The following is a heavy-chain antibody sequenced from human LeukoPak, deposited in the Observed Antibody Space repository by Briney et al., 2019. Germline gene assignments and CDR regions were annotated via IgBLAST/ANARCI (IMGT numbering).Heavy chain of an antibody. D-gene: IGHD3-10*01. CDR3: SKGTGVRGALGAFDI. V-gene: IGHV3-23*01. J-gene: IGHJ3*02. CDR2: ISGSGGST. CDR1: GFTFSSDA. Sequence: GGSLRLSCAASGFTFSSDAMSWVRQAPGKWLEWVSAISGSGGSTNDAYSVNGRNTISTDNSKNTLYLQIISLGAEDTAVYYCSKGTGVRGALGAFDIWGQGTMVTVSS.